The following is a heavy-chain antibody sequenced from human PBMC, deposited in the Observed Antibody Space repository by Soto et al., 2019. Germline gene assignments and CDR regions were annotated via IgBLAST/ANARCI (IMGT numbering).Heavy chain of an antibody. CDR3: ARDLGGWPDY. CDR1: RCTVTSYG. D-gene: IGHD2-15*01. CDR2: INAGNGNT. Sequence: SVEVACKASRCTVTSYGMHLARQATGQRLEWMGWINAGNGNTKYSQKFQGRVTITRDTSASTAYMELSSLRSEDTAVYYCARDLGGWPDYWGQGTLVTVSS. J-gene: IGHJ4*02. V-gene: IGHV1-3*01.